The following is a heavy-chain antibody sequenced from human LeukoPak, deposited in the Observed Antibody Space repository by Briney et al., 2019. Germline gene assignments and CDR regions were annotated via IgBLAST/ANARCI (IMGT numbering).Heavy chain of an antibody. CDR3: ARDLPGAAVEGTTRGMDV. Sequence: ASVKVSCKASGYIFTSRGITWVRQAPGQGLEWMGWISAYNGNTNYAQNVQGRVTATRDTSTSTAYMELRSLRSDDTAVYFCARDLPGAAVEGTTRGMDVWGQGTTVTVSS. J-gene: IGHJ6*02. CDR2: ISAYNGNT. D-gene: IGHD6-19*01. CDR1: GYIFTSRG. V-gene: IGHV1-18*01.